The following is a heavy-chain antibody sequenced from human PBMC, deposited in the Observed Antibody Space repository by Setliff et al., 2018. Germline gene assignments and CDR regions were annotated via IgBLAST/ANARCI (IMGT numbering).Heavy chain of an antibody. V-gene: IGHV1-18*01. Sequence: GASVKVSCKASGYTFSTYGIAWVRQAPGQGLEWMGWISPYNGYIIYAHKFQGRVTMTTDTSTGTADMELRNLRSDDTAVYYCTRYTNIVVGPPTAAFDIWGQGTMVTVSS. D-gene: IGHD2-2*01. CDR2: ISPYNGYI. J-gene: IGHJ3*02. CDR3: TRYTNIVVGPPTAAFDI. CDR1: GYTFSTYG.